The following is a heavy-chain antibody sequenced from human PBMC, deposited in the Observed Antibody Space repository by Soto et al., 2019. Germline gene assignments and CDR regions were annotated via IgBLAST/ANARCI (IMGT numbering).Heavy chain of an antibody. CDR1: GFTFSSYG. CDR3: AKGRRRIQLWTSFDY. Sequence: QVQLVESGGGVVQPGRSLRLSCAASGFTFSSYGMHWVRQAPGKGLEWVAVISYDGSNKYYADSVKGRFTISRDNSKNTLYLQMNCLRAEDTAVYYCAKGRRRIQLWTSFDYWGQGTLVTVSS. D-gene: IGHD5-18*01. CDR2: ISYDGSNK. J-gene: IGHJ4*02. V-gene: IGHV3-30*18.